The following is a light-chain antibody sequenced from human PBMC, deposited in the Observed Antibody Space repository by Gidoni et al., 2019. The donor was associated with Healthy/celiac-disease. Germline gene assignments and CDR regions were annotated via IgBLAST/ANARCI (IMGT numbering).Light chain of an antibody. CDR2: DAS. J-gene: IGKJ2*01. Sequence: IQMTQSPSSLSASVGDRVTITCQASQDISNYLNWYQQKPGKATKLLIYDASTLETGVPSRFSGSGSGTDFTFTISSLQPEDIATYYCQQYDNPLYTFGQGTKLEIK. CDR3: QQYDNPLYT. V-gene: IGKV1-33*01. CDR1: QDISNY.